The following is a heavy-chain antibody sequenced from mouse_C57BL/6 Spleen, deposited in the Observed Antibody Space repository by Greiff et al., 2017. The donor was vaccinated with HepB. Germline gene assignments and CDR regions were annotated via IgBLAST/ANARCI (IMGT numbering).Heavy chain of an antibody. CDR2: ISDGGSYT. Sequence: EVQLVESGGGLVKPGGSLKLSCAASGFTFSSYAMSWVRQTPEKRLEWVATISDGGSYTYYPDNVKGRFTISRDNAKNNLYLQMSHLKSGDTAMYYCARDRTDYSYAMDYWGQGTSVTVAS. J-gene: IGHJ4*01. D-gene: IGHD2-4*01. V-gene: IGHV5-4*01. CDR1: GFTFSSYA. CDR3: ARDRTDYSYAMDY.